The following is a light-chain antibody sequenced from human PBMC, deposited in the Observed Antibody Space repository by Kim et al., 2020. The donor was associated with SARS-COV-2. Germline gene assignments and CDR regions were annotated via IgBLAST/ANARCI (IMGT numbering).Light chain of an antibody. V-gene: IGLV3-21*04. CDR1: NIGGKS. J-gene: IGLJ2*01. Sequence: APGKTTRITSGGNNIGGKSVHWYQQKPGQAPVLVIYYDSDRPSGIPERFSGSNSGNTATLTISRVEAGDEADYYCQVWDNSSDHVVFGGGTQLTVL. CDR3: QVWDNSSDHVV. CDR2: YDS.